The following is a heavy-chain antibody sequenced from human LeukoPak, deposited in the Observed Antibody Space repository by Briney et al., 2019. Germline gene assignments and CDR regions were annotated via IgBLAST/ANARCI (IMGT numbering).Heavy chain of an antibody. V-gene: IGHV3-23*01. Sequence: PGGTLRLSCAASGFTFSSYGMTWVRQAPGKWLEWVSIISGSGRDTYYADSVKGRFTISRDNSKNTLYLQMNSLRAEDTAVYYCAKVGQPWSIWSYFDYWGQGTLVTVSS. CDR3: AKVGQPWSIWSYFDY. J-gene: IGHJ4*02. D-gene: IGHD3-3*01. CDR1: GFTFSSYG. CDR2: ISGSGRDT.